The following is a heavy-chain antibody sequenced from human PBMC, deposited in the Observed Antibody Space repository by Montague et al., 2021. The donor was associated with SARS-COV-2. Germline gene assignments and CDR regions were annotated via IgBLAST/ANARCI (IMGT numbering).Heavy chain of an antibody. CDR1: GGSFSGYY. Sequence: SETLSLTCAVYGGSFSGYYWGWIRQPPGKGLEWIGEISHSGSTNYNPSLKSRVTMSIDTSKNQFSLKLSSVTAADTAVYYCARLESSWWFFDYWGQGTLVTVSS. D-gene: IGHD2-8*02. CDR3: ARLESSWWFFDY. V-gene: IGHV4-34*01. J-gene: IGHJ4*02. CDR2: ISHSGST.